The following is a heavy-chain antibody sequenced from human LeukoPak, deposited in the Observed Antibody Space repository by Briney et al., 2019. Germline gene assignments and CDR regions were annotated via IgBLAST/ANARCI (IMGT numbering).Heavy chain of an antibody. CDR2: IYTSGST. Sequence: NASETLSLTCTVSGGSISSYYWSWIRQPAGKGLEWIGRIYTSGSTNYNPSLKSRVTMSVDTSKNQFSLKLSSVTAADTAVYYCARDLYYYGSGKAGSYYFDYWGQGTLVTVSS. V-gene: IGHV4-4*07. J-gene: IGHJ4*02. D-gene: IGHD3-10*01. CDR1: GGSISSYY. CDR3: ARDLYYYGSGKAGSYYFDY.